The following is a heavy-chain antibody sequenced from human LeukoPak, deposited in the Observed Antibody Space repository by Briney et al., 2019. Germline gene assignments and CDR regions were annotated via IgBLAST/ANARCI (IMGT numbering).Heavy chain of an antibody. Sequence: SETLSLTCTVSVSITTYYWSWIRQSPGKGLEWIGNIYHSGRTNYNPSLKSRVTISIDTSKNQFSLQLTSVTAADTAAYYCAKSHRGMEQPWGQGILVTVSS. CDR1: VSITTYY. D-gene: IGHD3-10*01. CDR3: AKSHRGMEQP. CDR2: IYHSGRT. J-gene: IGHJ5*02. V-gene: IGHV4-59*01.